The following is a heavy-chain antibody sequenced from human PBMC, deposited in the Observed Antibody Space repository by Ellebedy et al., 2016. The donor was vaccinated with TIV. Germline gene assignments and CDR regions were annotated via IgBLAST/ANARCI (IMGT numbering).Heavy chain of an antibody. J-gene: IGHJ4*02. CDR1: GFTFSSYA. V-gene: IGHV3-23*01. D-gene: IGHD2-15*01. CDR3: AKFLGFCSGATCVIDH. Sequence: GESLKISCAASGFTFSSYAMSWVRQAPGKGLEWVSAISGNGGHTHYADFVKGRFTISRDNSKNTLYLQMNSLRAEDTAVYYCAKFLGFCSGATCVIDHWGQGTLVTVSS. CDR2: ISGNGGHT.